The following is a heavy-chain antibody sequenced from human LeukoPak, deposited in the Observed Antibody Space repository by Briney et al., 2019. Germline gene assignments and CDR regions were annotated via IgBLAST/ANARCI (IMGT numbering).Heavy chain of an antibody. V-gene: IGHV3-53*05. CDR2: IYSGGST. CDR1: GFTVSSNY. D-gene: IGHD2-15*01. J-gene: IGHJ4*02. Sequence: GGSLRLSCAASGFTVSSNYMSWVRQAPGKGLEWVSVIYSGGSTFYADSVKGRFTISRDNSKNTLYLQMNSLRAEDTAVYYCAKEVEVSPGPDYWGQGTLVTVSS. CDR3: AKEVEVSPGPDY.